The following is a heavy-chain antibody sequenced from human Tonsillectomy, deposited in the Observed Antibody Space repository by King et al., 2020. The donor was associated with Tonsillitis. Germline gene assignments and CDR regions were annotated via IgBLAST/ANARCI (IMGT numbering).Heavy chain of an antibody. CDR1: GFTFSSYA. CDR2: ISGFGSST. CDR3: ATSVMASASGGPPDY. D-gene: IGHD3-10*01. Sequence: VQLVESGGGLVQPGGSLRLSCAASGFTFSSYAMTWVRQAPGKGLEWVSAISGFGSSTYYADSVRGRFTISRDNSKNTLYLQVNSLRAGDTAVYYCATSVMASASGGPPDYWGQRTLVTVSS. V-gene: IGHV3-23*04. J-gene: IGHJ4*02.